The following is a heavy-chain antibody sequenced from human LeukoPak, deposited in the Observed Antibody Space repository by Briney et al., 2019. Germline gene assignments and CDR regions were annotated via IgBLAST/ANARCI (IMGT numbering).Heavy chain of an antibody. D-gene: IGHD5-18*01. J-gene: IGHJ4*02. Sequence: GGSLRLSCAASGFTVSINCMTWVRQAPGKGLEWVSTIYSGGTTYYADSVMGRFTISRHNSRNTLYLQMNSLRAEDTAVYYCARVDTVMAYYFDLWGQGTLATVSS. V-gene: IGHV3-53*04. CDR2: IYSGGTT. CDR1: GFTVSINC. CDR3: ARVDTVMAYYFDL.